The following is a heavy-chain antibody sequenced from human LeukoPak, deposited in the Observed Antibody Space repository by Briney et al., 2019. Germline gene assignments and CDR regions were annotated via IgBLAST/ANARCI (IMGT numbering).Heavy chain of an antibody. V-gene: IGHV3-33*01. J-gene: IGHJ6*02. CDR3: ARDGEIFGVAYGMDV. CDR1: GFTFSSYG. CDR2: IWYDGSNK. Sequence: GGSLRLSCAASGFTFSSYGMHWVRQAPGKGLEWVAVIWYDGSNKHYADSVKGRFTISRDNSKNTLYLQMNSLRAEDTAVYYCARDGEIFGVAYGMDVWGQGTTVTVSS. D-gene: IGHD3-3*01.